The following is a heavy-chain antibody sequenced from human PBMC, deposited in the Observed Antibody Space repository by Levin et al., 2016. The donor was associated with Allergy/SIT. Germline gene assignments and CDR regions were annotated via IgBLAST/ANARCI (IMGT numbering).Heavy chain of an antibody. J-gene: IGHJ4*02. D-gene: IGHD1-7*01. V-gene: IGHV4-59*01. CDR2: IYYSGST. CDR1: GGSISSYY. CDR3: ARVPATGTTPFDY. Sequence: SETLSLTCTVSGGSISSYYWSWIRQPPGQGLQWIGYIYYSGSTNYNPSLKSRVTISVDTSKNQFSLKLSSVTAADTAVYFCARVPATGTTPFDYWGQGTLVTVSS.